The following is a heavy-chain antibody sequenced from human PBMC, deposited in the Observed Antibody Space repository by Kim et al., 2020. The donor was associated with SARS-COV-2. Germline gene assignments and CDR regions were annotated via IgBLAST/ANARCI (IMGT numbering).Heavy chain of an antibody. D-gene: IGHD4-17*01. CDR2: IKGDGSEK. CDR1: GFTFSSYW. CDR3: ARAAEYGDFFIYQYALDV. Sequence: GGSLRLSCVASGFTFSSYWMCWVRQAPGKGLEWVANIKGDGSEKNYVDSVKGRFTISRDNAKNSLSLQMNRLRADDTAVYYCARAAEYGDFFIYQYALDVWGQGTTVTVSS. J-gene: IGHJ6*02. V-gene: IGHV3-7*03.